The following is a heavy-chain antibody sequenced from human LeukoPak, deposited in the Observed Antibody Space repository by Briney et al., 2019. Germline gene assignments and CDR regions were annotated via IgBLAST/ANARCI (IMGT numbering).Heavy chain of an antibody. Sequence: KSGGSLRLSCAASGFTFSSYSMNWVRQAPGKGLEWVSSTSSSSSYIYYADSVKGRFTISRDNAKNSLYLQMNSLRAEDTAVYYCARDYSSGWYGLGAFDIWGQGTMVTVSS. J-gene: IGHJ3*02. D-gene: IGHD6-19*01. CDR1: GFTFSSYS. CDR2: TSSSSSYI. CDR3: ARDYSSGWYGLGAFDI. V-gene: IGHV3-21*01.